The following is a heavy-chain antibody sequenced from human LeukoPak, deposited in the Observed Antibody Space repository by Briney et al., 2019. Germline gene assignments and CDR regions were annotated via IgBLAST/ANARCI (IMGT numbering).Heavy chain of an antibody. CDR2: IYYSGST. D-gene: IGHD2-15*01. Sequence: SETLSLTCTVSGGSISRYYWSWVRQPPGRGLEWIGYIYYSGSTNYNPSLKSRVTISVDPSKNQFSLKLSSVTAADTAVYYCARDLGSSDYWGQGTLVTVSS. CDR1: GGSISRYY. CDR3: ARDLGSSDY. J-gene: IGHJ4*02. V-gene: IGHV4-59*12.